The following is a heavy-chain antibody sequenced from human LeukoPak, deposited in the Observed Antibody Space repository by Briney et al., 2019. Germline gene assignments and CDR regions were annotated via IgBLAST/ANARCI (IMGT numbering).Heavy chain of an antibody. D-gene: IGHD2-2*01. Sequence: PPGGSLRLSRAASGFTFSSSAMTSAGGGSYYPDSVKGRFTISRDNSKNTLYLQMNSLRAEDTAIYYCAKDGDWRPAADWGQGTLVTVSS. J-gene: IGHJ4*02. CDR3: AKDGDWRPAAD. CDR2: GGGS. CDR1: GFTFSSSA. V-gene: IGHV3-23*01.